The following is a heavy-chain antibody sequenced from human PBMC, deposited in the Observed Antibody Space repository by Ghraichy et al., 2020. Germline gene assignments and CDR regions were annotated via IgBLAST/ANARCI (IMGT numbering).Heavy chain of an antibody. CDR2: ISNGGNTI. Sequence: GGSLRLSCAASGFTLRDYSMSWVRQGRGKGLEWVSFISNGGNTIYYADSVKGRFTISRDTASNSLSLQLNNLRDEDTAVYYCARTWRENTFDFWGQGASVTVSS. J-gene: IGHJ3*01. CDR1: GFTLRDYS. CDR3: ARTWRENTFDF. D-gene: IGHD5-24*01. V-gene: IGHV3-48*02.